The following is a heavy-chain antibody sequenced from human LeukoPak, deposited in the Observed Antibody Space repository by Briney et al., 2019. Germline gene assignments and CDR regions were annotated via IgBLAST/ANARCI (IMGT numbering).Heavy chain of an antibody. V-gene: IGHV3-11*01. CDR3: ARVGSTVAAGILDY. CDR2: ISSSGTIT. D-gene: IGHD1-26*01. Sequence: GGSLRLSCVASGFTFSDYYMTWVRQTPEKGLEWVSHISSSGTITYFADPVKGRFTLSRDNAKNSLFLQMNSLRVEDTGVYFCARVGSTVAAGILDYWGQGSLVTVSS. J-gene: IGHJ4*02. CDR1: GFTFSDYY.